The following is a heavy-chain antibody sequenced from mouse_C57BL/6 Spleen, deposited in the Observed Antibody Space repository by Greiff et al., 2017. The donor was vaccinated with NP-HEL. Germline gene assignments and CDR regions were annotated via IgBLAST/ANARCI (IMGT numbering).Heavy chain of an antibody. V-gene: IGHV1-82*01. CDR3: AREVVAYYFDY. CDR1: GYAFSSSW. J-gene: IGHJ2*01. Sequence: VQLQQSGPELVKPGASVKISCKASGYAFSSSWMNWVKQRPGKGLEWIGRIYPGDGDTNYNGKFKGKATLTADKSSSTAYMQLSSLTSEDSAVYFCAREVVAYYFDYWGQGTTLTVSS. D-gene: IGHD1-1*01. CDR2: IYPGDGDT.